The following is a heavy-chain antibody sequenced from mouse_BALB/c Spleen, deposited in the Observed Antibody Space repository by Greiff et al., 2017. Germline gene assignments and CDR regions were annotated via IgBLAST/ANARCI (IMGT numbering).Heavy chain of an antibody. Sequence: EVQLQQSGPGLVKPSQSLSLTCTVTGYSITSDYAWNWIRQFPGNKQEWMGYISYSGSTSYNPSLKSRISITRDTSKNQFFLQLNSVTTEDTATYYCARRYRYEYYYAMDYWGQGTSVTVSS. CDR3: ARRYRYEYYYAMDY. V-gene: IGHV3-2*02. CDR2: ISYSGST. CDR1: GYSITSDYA. J-gene: IGHJ4*01. D-gene: IGHD2-14*01.